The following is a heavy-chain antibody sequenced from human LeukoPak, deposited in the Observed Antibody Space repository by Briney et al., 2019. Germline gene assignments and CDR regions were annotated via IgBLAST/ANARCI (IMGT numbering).Heavy chain of an antibody. CDR3: ARGHDSSGLYPWVPDF. CDR2: INAGNGNT. Sequence: ASVKVSCKASGYTFTSYAMHWVRQAPGQRLEWMGWINAGNGNTKYSQEFQGRVTITRDTSRSTAYMELNTLRSDDTAVYYCARGHDSSGLYPWVPDFWGQGTLVTVSS. CDR1: GYTFTSYA. V-gene: IGHV1-3*01. J-gene: IGHJ4*02. D-gene: IGHD6-19*01.